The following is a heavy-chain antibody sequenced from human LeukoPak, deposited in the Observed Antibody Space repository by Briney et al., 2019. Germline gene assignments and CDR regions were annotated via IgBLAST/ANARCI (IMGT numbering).Heavy chain of an antibody. D-gene: IGHD3-22*01. CDR2: IRSKAAGGTT. J-gene: IGHJ4*02. V-gene: IGHV3-15*07. Sequence: RTGGSLRLSCVASGFTFTNTWINWVRQAPGGGLEWVGRIRSKAAGGTTEYAAPVKGRFTISRDDSKNTLYLQMNSLITDDTAVYYCALGSANYDSSDFDCWGQGTLVTVSS. CDR3: ALGSANYDSSDFDC. CDR1: GFTFTNTW.